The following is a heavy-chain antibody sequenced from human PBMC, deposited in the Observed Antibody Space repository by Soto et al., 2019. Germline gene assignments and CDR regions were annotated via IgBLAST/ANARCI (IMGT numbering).Heavy chain of an antibody. CDR2: ISWDGGST. J-gene: IGHJ6*02. CDR3: AKDYGFRAARPRYYYGMDV. D-gene: IGHD6-6*01. Sequence: RLSCAASGFTFDDYAMHWVRQAPGKGLEWVSLISWDGGSTYYADSVKGRFTISRDNSKNSLYLQMNSLRAEDTALYYCAKDYGFRAARPRYYYGMDVWGQGTTVTVSS. V-gene: IGHV3-43D*04. CDR1: GFTFDDYA.